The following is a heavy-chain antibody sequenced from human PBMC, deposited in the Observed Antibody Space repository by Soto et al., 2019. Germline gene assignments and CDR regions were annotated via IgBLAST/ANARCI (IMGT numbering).Heavy chain of an antibody. J-gene: IGHJ6*02. D-gene: IGHD2-8*01. CDR2: ISYDGSNK. CDR1: GFTFSSYG. CDR3: AKAVLMSYYYGVDV. Sequence: GGSLRLSCAASGFTFSSYGMHWVRQAPGKGLEWVAVISYDGSNKYYADSVKGRFTISRDNSKNTLYLQMNSLRAEDTAVYYCAKAVLMSYYYGVDVWGQGTTVTVSS. V-gene: IGHV3-30*18.